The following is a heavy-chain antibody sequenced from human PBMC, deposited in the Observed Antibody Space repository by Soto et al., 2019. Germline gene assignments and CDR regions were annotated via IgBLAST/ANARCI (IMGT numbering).Heavy chain of an antibody. V-gene: IGHV3-66*01. Sequence: EVQVVESGGGLVQPGGSLRLSCAASGFTVSGNYMTWVRQAPGKGLDGVSVIFSDGNTYYIDSVKGRFTISRDSSKNTVYLQMNSLRAEDTAVYYCARGLPLSENSASGVMDLWGKGTTVIVSS. CDR1: GFTVSGNY. CDR3: ARGLPLSENSASGVMDL. J-gene: IGHJ6*03. CDR2: IFSDGNT. D-gene: IGHD1-7*01.